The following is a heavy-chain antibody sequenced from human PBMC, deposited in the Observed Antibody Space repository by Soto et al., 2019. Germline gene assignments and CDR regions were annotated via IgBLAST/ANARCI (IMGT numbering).Heavy chain of an antibody. CDR1: GYRFTSYW. CDR2: IYPGDSDT. CDR3: ARTESGYSYGFADV. V-gene: IGHV5-51*03. D-gene: IGHD5-18*01. J-gene: IGHJ6*02. Sequence: GEYMKISCTGSGYRFTSYWIGWVRAMPGKGLEWMGIIYPGDSDTRYSPSFQGQVTISADKSISTAYLQWSSLKASDAAMYYCARTESGYSYGFADVWGQGTTVTVSS.